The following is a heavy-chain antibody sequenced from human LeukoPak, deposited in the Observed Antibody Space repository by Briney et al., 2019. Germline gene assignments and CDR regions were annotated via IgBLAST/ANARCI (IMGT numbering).Heavy chain of an antibody. D-gene: IGHD3-22*01. Sequence: SETLSLTCTVSGGSISSYYWSWIRQPPGKGLEWIGYIYYSGSTNYNPSLKSRVTISVDTSKNQFSLKLSSVTAADTAVYYCARDITYYYDSSGLFSARGAFDIWGQGTMVTVSS. CDR3: ARDITYYYDSSGLFSARGAFDI. CDR1: GGSISSYY. V-gene: IGHV4-59*01. J-gene: IGHJ3*02. CDR2: IYYSGST.